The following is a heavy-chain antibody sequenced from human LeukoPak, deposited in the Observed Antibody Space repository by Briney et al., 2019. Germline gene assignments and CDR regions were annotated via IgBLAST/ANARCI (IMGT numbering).Heavy chain of an antibody. CDR1: GLIFSKYW. J-gene: IGHJ4*02. CDR2: IKPDGSEK. Sequence: PGGSLRLSCAASGLIFSKYWMTWVRQAPGKGLEWVASIKPDGSEKYYLDSVKGRFTISRDNSKNTLYLQMNSLRAEDTAVYYCAKERVDWRYFDYWGQGTLVTVSS. V-gene: IGHV3-7*01. D-gene: IGHD3-9*01. CDR3: AKERVDWRYFDY.